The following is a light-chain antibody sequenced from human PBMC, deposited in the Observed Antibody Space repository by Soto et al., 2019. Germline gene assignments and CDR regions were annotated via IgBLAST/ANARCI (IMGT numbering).Light chain of an antibody. CDR3: QVWDTSSDHHYV. J-gene: IGLJ1*01. CDR2: FDS. Sequence: SYELTQTPSVSVAPGETATITCGGGRIGSKSVHWYQQRPGQAPVLVISFDSDRPSGIPERFSGSNSGNTAILAISRVEAGDEADYFCQVWDTSSDHHYVFGPGTKLTVL. CDR1: RIGSKS. V-gene: IGLV3-21*04.